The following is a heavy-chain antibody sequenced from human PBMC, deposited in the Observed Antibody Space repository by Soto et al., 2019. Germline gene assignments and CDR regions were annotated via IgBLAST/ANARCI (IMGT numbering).Heavy chain of an antibody. D-gene: IGHD1-26*01. Sequence: SETLSLTCAVSGGSISSSNWWSWVRQPPGKGLEWIGEIYHSGSTNYNPSLKSRVTISVDKSKKQFSLKLSSVTAADTAVYYCARVSGSYYYGMDVWGQGTTVTVSS. V-gene: IGHV4-4*02. J-gene: IGHJ6*02. CDR3: ARVSGSYYYGMDV. CDR2: IYHSGST. CDR1: GGSISSSNW.